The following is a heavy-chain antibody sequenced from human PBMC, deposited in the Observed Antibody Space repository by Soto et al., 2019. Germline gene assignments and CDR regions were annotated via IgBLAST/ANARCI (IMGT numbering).Heavy chain of an antibody. J-gene: IGHJ4*02. D-gene: IGHD2-15*01. CDR2: IKQDGSEK. CDR3: ARRSSGRLTTAWAPLDW. CDR1: GFTFTTYW. Sequence: EVQLVESGGGLVQPRESLRLSCAASGFTFTTYWMTWVRQAPGKGLEWVANIKQDGSEKFYVGSVRGRFTISRDNAKNSMYLQMNSLRAEDTAVYYCARRSSGRLTTAWAPLDWWGQGTLVTVSS. V-gene: IGHV3-7*03.